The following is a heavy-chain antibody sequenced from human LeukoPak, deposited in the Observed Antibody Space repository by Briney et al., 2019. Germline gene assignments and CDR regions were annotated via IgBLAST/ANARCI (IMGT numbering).Heavy chain of an antibody. CDR3: ARAQAVAGTGGFDP. V-gene: IGHV3-74*01. CDR2: INSAGNST. Sequence: PGGSLRLSCVTSGFSFSNYWMHWVRQAPGKGLVWVSRINSAGNSTSYADSVKGRFTISRDNAKNTLYLQMKSLRDEGTAVYYCARAQAVAGTGGFDPWGQGTLVTVSS. J-gene: IGHJ5*02. D-gene: IGHD6-19*01. CDR1: GFSFSNYW.